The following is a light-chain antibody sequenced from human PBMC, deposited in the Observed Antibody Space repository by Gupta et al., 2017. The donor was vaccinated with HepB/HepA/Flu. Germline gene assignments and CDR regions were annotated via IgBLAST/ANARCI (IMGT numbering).Light chain of an antibody. CDR1: QSVSSY. Sequence: EIVLTLSTATLSLSLGVRATLSCRASQSVSSYLAWYQQKPGQDPRLLIYDAANRATGIPARFSGSGSGTDFTLTISILEPEDVAFYYCQQRSNCTPGYTFGQGTKLEIK. CDR3: QQRSNCTPGYT. V-gene: IGKV3-11*01. CDR2: DAA. J-gene: IGKJ2*01.